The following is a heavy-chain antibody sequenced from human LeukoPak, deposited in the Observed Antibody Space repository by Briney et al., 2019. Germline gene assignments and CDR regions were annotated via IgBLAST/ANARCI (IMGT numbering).Heavy chain of an antibody. V-gene: IGHV1-8*02. CDR3: ASHGTGYGDYGFDY. Sequence: ASVKVSCKASGGTFSSYDINWVRQATGQGLEWMGWMNPNSGNTGYAQKFQGRVTMTRNTSISTAYMELSSLRSEDTAVYYCASHGTGYGDYGFDYWGQGTLVTVSS. J-gene: IGHJ4*02. CDR2: MNPNSGNT. D-gene: IGHD4-17*01. CDR1: GGTFSSYD.